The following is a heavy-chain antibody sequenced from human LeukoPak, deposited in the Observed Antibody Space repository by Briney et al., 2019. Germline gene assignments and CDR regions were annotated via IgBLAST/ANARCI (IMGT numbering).Heavy chain of an antibody. CDR1: GYSFTTYW. V-gene: IGHV5-51*01. CDR2: IYPGDSDT. CDR3: ARLTDSSGYYFGP. J-gene: IGHJ4*02. Sequence: GESPKTSCMGSGYSFTTYWIGWVRQMPGKGLEWMGIIYPGDSDTRYSPSFQGQVTISADKSISTAYLQWSSLKASDTAMYYCARLTDSSGYYFGPWGQGTLVTVSS. D-gene: IGHD3-22*01.